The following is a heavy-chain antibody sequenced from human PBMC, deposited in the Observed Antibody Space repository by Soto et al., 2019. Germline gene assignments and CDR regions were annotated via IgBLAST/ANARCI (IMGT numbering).Heavy chain of an antibody. D-gene: IGHD3-10*01. J-gene: IGHJ4*02. Sequence: QVQLQESGPGLVKPSGTLSLTCAVSGGSISSSNWWSWVRQPPGKGLEWIGEIYHSGSTNYNPSLTSPVTXXVXKXKSQFSLKLSSVTAADTAVYYWAKRDPELWYPHFDYWGQGTLVTVSS. V-gene: IGHV4-4*02. CDR3: AKRDPELWYPHFDY. CDR1: GGSISSSNW. CDR2: IYHSGST.